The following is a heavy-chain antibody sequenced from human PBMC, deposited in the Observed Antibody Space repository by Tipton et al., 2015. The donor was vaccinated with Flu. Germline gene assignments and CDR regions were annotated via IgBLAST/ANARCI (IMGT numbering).Heavy chain of an antibody. D-gene: IGHD3-10*01. CDR3: GTGGAGDFDY. Sequence: QLVQSGAEVEKPGASVKVSCKASGYTFTDYYLHWVRQAPRQGLEWMGWIDPKSGDTNSAQAFQGRVTMTRDTSTNTVYMELTNLTSDDTAVYYCGTGGAGDFDYWGQGTQVTVSS. CDR2: IDPKSGDT. V-gene: IGHV1-2*02. CDR1: GYTFTDYY. J-gene: IGHJ4*02.